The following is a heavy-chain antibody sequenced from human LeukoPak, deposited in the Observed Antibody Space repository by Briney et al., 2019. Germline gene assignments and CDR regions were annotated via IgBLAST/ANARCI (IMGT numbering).Heavy chain of an antibody. CDR2: ICYSENT. V-gene: IGHV4-59*13. Sequence: SETLSLICTVSGHPLSSYHGSWIPQPPRKGLEGIGYICYSENTNYNPSLKIRVTISVDTSKIQLSMKLSSVTAADTAVYYCARDPGLDYFDYWGQGTLVTVSS. J-gene: IGHJ4*02. CDR1: GHPLSSYH. D-gene: IGHD7-27*01. CDR3: ARDPGLDYFDY.